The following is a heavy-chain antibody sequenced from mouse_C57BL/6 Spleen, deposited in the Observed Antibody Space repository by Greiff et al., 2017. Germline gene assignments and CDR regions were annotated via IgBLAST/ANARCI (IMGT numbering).Heavy chain of an antibody. Sequence: EVQGVESGPELVKPGASVKISCKASGYSFTGYYMNWVKQSPEKSLEWIGEINPSTGGTTYNQKFKAKATLTVDKSSSTAYMQLKSLTSEDSAVYYCARRNWGFDYWGQGTTLTVSS. CDR3: ARRNWGFDY. J-gene: IGHJ2*01. CDR1: GYSFTGYY. D-gene: IGHD4-1*01. CDR2: INPSTGGT. V-gene: IGHV1-42*01.